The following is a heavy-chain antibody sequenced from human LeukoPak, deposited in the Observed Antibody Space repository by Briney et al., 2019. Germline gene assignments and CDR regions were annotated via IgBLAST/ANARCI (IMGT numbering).Heavy chain of an antibody. V-gene: IGHV4-34*01. CDR1: GGSFSGYY. Sequence: SETLSLTCAVYGGSFSGYYWSWIRQPPGKGLEWIGKINHSGSTNYNPSLKSRVTISVDTSKNQFSLKLSSVTAADTAVYYCARPRRRYYYGSGSPFDPWGQGTLVTVSS. J-gene: IGHJ5*02. CDR3: ARPRRRYYYGSGSPFDP. CDR2: INHSGST. D-gene: IGHD3-10*01.